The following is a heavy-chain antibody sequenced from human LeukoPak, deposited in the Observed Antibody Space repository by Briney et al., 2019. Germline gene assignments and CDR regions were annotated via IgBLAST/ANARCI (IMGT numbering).Heavy chain of an antibody. D-gene: IGHD4-17*01. Sequence: GGSLRLSCAASGFTFSSYSMNWVRQAPGKGLEWVGRIRSKANSYATAYAASVKGRFTISRDDSKNTAYLQMNSLKTEDTAVYYCTRQGYGDYDGYWGQGTLVTVSS. CDR2: IRSKANSYAT. CDR1: GFTFSSYS. V-gene: IGHV3-73*01. J-gene: IGHJ4*02. CDR3: TRQGYGDYDGY.